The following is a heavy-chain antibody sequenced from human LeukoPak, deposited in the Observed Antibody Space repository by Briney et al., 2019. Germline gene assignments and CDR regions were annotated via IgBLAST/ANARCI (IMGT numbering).Heavy chain of an antibody. D-gene: IGHD6-13*01. V-gene: IGHV1-2*06. Sequence: ASVKVSCKASGYTFTSYGISWVRQAPGQGLEWMGRINPNSGGTNYAQTFQGRVTMTRDTSITTAYLEVSSLRSDDTAMYYCARGEYSSSWDHYYFDYWGQGTLVTVSS. CDR2: INPNSGGT. J-gene: IGHJ4*02. CDR3: ARGEYSSSWDHYYFDY. CDR1: GYTFTSYG.